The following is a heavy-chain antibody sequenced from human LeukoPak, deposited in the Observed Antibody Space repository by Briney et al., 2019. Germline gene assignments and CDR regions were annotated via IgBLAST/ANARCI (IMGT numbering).Heavy chain of an antibody. Sequence: KPSETLSLTCTVSGGSISSYYWSWLRQPPGKGLEWIGYIYYSGSTNYNPSLKSRVTIAVDTSKNQFSLKLSSVTAADTAVYYCARHKIVVVPAARGYYFDYWGQGTLVTVSS. D-gene: IGHD2-2*01. J-gene: IGHJ4*02. CDR3: ARHKIVVVPAARGYYFDY. CDR2: IYYSGST. CDR1: GGSISSYY. V-gene: IGHV4-59*08.